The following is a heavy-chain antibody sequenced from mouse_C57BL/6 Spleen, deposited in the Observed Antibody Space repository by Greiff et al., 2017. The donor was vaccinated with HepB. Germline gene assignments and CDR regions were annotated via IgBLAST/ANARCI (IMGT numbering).Heavy chain of an antibody. CDR2: IHPSDSDT. J-gene: IGHJ3*01. CDR1: GYTFTSYW. Sequence: VQLQQPGAELVKPGASVKVSCKASGYTFTSYWMHWVRPRPGQGLVWIGRIHPSDSDTNYNQKFKGKATLTVDKSSSTAYMQLSSLTFEDSAVYYCAIPSYDYFFAYWGQGTLVTVSA. V-gene: IGHV1-74*01. D-gene: IGHD2-4*01. CDR3: AIPSYDYFFAY.